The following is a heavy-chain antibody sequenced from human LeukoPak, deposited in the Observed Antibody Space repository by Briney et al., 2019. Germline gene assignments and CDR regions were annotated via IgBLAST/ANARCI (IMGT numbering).Heavy chain of an antibody. CDR1: GVSISSYH. D-gene: IGHD3-3*01. CDR3: ARERAEWLFPNPYYYYYYGMDV. J-gene: IGHJ6*02. CDR2: IYNSGST. Sequence: SETLSLTCTVSGVSISSYHWSWIRQPPVKGLEWIGYIYNSGSTNYNPSLKSRVTISVDTSKNQFSLKLSSVTAADTAVYYCARERAEWLFPNPYYYYYYGMDVWGQGTTVTVSS. V-gene: IGHV4-59*12.